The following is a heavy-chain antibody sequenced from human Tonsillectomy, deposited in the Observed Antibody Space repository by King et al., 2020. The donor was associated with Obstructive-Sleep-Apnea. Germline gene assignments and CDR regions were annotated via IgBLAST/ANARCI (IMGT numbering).Heavy chain of an antibody. CDR3: ATDERALDD. V-gene: IGHV3-48*01. CDR1: GFTFSTYK. D-gene: IGHD1-1*01. J-gene: IGHJ4*02. Sequence: VQLVESGGGLVQPGGSLRLSCATSGFTFSTYKMNWFRHTPGKGVEWVAHSGFGSSPIYYADSVNGRFTISRDNARNSLYLQMNNLRAEDTAVYYCATDERALDDWGQGTLVTVSS. CDR2: SGFGSSPI.